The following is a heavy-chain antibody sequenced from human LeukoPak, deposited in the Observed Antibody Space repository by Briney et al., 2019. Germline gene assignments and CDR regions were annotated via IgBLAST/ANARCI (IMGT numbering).Heavy chain of an antibody. J-gene: IGHJ4*02. V-gene: IGHV4-34*01. CDR2: INHNGRT. CDR3: ARGHASYSYGFRY. Sequence: PSETLSLTCAVYGGSFSGYYWSWIRQPPGKGLEWIGEINHNGRTNYNPPLKSSVANSVDTSKNQISLKLSSVTAADTAVYYCARGHASYSYGFRYWGQGTLVTVSS. CDR1: GGSFSGYY. D-gene: IGHD5-18*01.